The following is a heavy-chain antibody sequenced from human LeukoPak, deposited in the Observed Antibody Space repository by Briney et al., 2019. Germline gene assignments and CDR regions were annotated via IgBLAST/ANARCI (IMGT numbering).Heavy chain of an antibody. D-gene: IGHD3-9*01. J-gene: IGHJ6*03. CDR3: ARNPLRYFDWLLPSKYYYYYVDV. Sequence: ASVKVSCKASGYTFTSYYMYWVRHAPGQGLEWVGIINPSGGSTSYAQKFQGRVTMTRDMSTSTVYMELSSLGYEDTAVYYCARNPLRYFDWLLPSKYYYYYVDVWGKGTTVTVSS. CDR1: GYTFTSYY. CDR2: INPSGGST. V-gene: IGHV1-46*01.